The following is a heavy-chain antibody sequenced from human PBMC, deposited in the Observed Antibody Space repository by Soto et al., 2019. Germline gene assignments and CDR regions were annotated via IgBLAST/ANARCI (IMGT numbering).Heavy chain of an antibody. CDR2: IYYSGST. D-gene: IGHD6-6*01. CDR3: ARRALSIQAFDI. J-gene: IGHJ3*02. Sequence: SETLSLTCTVSGGSISSGGYYWSWIRQHPGKGLEWIGYIYYSGSTYYNPSLKSRVTISVDTSKNQFSLKLSSVTAADTAVYYCARRALSIQAFDIWGQGTMVTVSS. CDR1: GGSISSGGYY. V-gene: IGHV4-31*03.